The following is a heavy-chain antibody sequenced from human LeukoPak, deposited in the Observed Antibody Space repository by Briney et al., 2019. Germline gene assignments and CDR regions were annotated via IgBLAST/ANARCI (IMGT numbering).Heavy chain of an antibody. V-gene: IGHV4-59*01. CDR1: GGSISSYY. CDR2: IYYSGST. Sequence: SETLSLTCTVSGGSISSYYWSWIRQPPGKGLEWIGYIYYSGSTNYNPSLKSRVTISVDTSKNQFSLKLSSVTAADTAVYYCARDMAVSYNGLIDYWGQGTLVTVSS. CDR3: ARDMAVSYNGLIDY. J-gene: IGHJ4*02. D-gene: IGHD5-24*01.